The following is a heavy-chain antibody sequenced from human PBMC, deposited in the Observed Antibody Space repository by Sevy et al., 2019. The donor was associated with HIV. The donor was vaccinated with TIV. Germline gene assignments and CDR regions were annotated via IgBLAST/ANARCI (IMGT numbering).Heavy chain of an antibody. V-gene: IGHV3-49*03. D-gene: IGHD3-22*01. Sequence: GGSLRLPCTGSGFTFGDYAMSWFRQAPGMGLEWVGFIRSKDFGGATEYAASVKGRFTIARDDSKNISDLLMNSVKTEDTAVYYCTSGYYYGSSGYSDYWGQGTLVTVSS. CDR3: TSGYYYGSSGYSDY. CDR1: GFTFGDYA. CDR2: IRSKDFGGAT. J-gene: IGHJ4*02.